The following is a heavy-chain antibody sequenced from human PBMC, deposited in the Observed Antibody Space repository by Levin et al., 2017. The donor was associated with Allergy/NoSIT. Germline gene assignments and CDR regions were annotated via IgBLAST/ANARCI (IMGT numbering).Heavy chain of an antibody. CDR2: IDPESSET. Sequence: KVSCKASGYTFATSWIGWVRQMPGKGLKWMAMIDPESSETRYRPPFQGQVTISADKSISTAYLQWSSLTAADAAMYYCARHNVDRDAWGKGTMVTVSS. CDR1: GYTFATSW. CDR3: ARHNVDRDA. V-gene: IGHV5-51*01. J-gene: IGHJ6*03.